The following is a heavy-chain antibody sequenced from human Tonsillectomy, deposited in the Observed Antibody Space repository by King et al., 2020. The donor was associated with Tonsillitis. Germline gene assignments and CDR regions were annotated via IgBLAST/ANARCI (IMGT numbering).Heavy chain of an antibody. CDR2: INPNRGGT. CDR3: ARGGGGFDH. D-gene: IGHD3-10*01. V-gene: IGHV1-2*02. Sequence: QLVQSGAEVKKPGASLKVSCKASGYTFTGYFIHWVRQAPGQELEWMGWINPNRGGTNYAQKVQGRVTMTRDTSISTAYMELSGLRSDDTAVYYCARGGGGFDHWGQGTLVTVSS. CDR1: GYTFTGYF. J-gene: IGHJ4*02.